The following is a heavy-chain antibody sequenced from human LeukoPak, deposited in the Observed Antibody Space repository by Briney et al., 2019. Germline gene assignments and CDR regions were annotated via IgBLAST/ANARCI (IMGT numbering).Heavy chain of an antibody. CDR2: IYYSGTT. J-gene: IGHJ5*02. CDR1: GGSISSYY. V-gene: IGHV4-59*08. Sequence: SETLSLTCSVSGGSISSYYWSWIRQPPGKGLEWIGYIYYSGTTKYNPSLRSRVSISIDTSKNQFSLRLSSVTAADTAVYYCARAVLRYYDAGLDPWGQGTLVTVSS. D-gene: IGHD3-9*01. CDR3: ARAVLRYYDAGLDP.